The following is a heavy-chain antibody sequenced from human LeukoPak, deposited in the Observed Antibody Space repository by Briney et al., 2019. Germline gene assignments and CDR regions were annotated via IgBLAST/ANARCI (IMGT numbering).Heavy chain of an antibody. D-gene: IGHD3-10*01. CDR3: ARGGLGISYGSGGYWFDY. CDR2: ISYDGSNK. V-gene: IGHV3-30*04. J-gene: IGHJ4*02. CDR1: GLTFSSYA. Sequence: PGGSLRLSCAASGLTFSSYAMHWVRQAPGKGLEWVAVISYDGSNKYYADSVKGGFTISSDNSKHALYLQMTSLRAENTAVYYCARGGLGISYGSGGYWFDYWGQGILVTVSS.